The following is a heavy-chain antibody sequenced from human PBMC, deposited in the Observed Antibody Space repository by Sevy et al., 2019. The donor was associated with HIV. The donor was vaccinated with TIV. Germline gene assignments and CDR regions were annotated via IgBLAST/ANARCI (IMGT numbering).Heavy chain of an antibody. CDR2: ISYDGSNK. CDR3: AKWGLAAAGQPDAFDI. J-gene: IGHJ3*02. Sequence: GGSLRLSCAASGFTFSSYGMHWVRQAPGKGLEWVAVISYDGSNKYYADSVKGRFTISRDNSKNTLYLQMNSLRAEDTAVYYWAKWGLAAAGQPDAFDIWGQGTMVTVSS. D-gene: IGHD6-13*01. CDR1: GFTFSSYG. V-gene: IGHV3-30*18.